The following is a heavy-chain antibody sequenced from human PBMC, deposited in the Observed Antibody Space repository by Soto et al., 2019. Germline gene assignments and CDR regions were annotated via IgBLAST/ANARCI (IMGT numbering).Heavy chain of an antibody. J-gene: IGHJ4*02. Sequence: QVQLVQSGAEVKKPGSSVKVSCKASGGTFSTYTINWVRQAPGQVREWMGRIIPLLDVTNNAQRFQGRVTITADKSTSTVYMALTSLTSQDTAVYYCARDSGTVGYDDSWGQGTLVTVSS. CDR2: IIPLLDVT. CDR3: ARDSGTVGYDDS. V-gene: IGHV1-69*08. CDR1: GGTFSTYT. D-gene: IGHD3-10*01.